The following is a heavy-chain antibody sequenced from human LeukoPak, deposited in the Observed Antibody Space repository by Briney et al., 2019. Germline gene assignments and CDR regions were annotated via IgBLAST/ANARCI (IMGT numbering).Heavy chain of an antibody. J-gene: IGHJ3*02. D-gene: IGHD2-21*02. CDR3: TTDVVVTELGSKDAFDI. V-gene: IGHV3-15*01. CDR2: IKSKTDGGTT. CDR1: GGSFSGYY. Sequence: ETLSLTCAVYGGSFSGYYWSWVRQAPGKGLEWVGRIKSKTDGGTTDYAAPVKGRFTISRDDSKNTLYLQMNSLKTEDTAVYYCTTDVVVTELGSKDAFDIWGQGTMVTVSS.